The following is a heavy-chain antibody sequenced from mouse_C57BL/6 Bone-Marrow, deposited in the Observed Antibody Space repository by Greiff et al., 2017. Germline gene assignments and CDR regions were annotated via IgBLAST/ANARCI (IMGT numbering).Heavy chain of an antibody. D-gene: IGHD3-3*01. J-gene: IGHJ2*01. CDR2: IDPENGDT. Sequence: VQLQQSGAELVRPGASVKLSCTASGFNIKDDYMHWVKQRPEQGLEWIGWIDPENGDTEYASKFQGKAPITADTSSNTAYLQLSSLTSEDTAVYYCTTRAFDYWGQGTTLTVSS. CDR3: TTRAFDY. V-gene: IGHV14-4*01. CDR1: GFNIKDDY.